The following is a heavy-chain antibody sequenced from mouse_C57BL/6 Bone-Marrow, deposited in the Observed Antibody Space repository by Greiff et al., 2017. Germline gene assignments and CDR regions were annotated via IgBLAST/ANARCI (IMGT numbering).Heavy chain of an antibody. J-gene: IGHJ4*01. Sequence: EVKLQESGGGLVQPGGSLKLSCAASGFTFSDYYMYWVRQTPEKRLEWVAYISNGGGSTYYPDTVKGRFTISRDNAKNTLYLQMSRLKSEDTAMYYCARPTYYSFYAMDYWGQGTSVTVSS. CDR2: ISNGGGST. CDR3: ARPTYYSFYAMDY. V-gene: IGHV5-12*01. CDR1: GFTFSDYY. D-gene: IGHD2-12*01.